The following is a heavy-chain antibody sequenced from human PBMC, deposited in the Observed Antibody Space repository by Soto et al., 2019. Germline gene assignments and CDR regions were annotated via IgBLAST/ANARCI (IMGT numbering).Heavy chain of an antibody. D-gene: IGHD6-6*01. CDR1: GGSISSGDYY. V-gene: IGHV4-30-4*01. J-gene: IGHJ4*02. CDR2: IYYTGST. CDR3: VRSIAVKPRYYFDY. Sequence: SETLSLTCTVSGGSISSGDYYWSWVRQPPGKDLEYIGYIYYTGSTYYNPSLNSRLTMSVDTSKNQFSLKLSSVTAADTAVYYCVRSIAVKPRYYFDYWGQGTLVT.